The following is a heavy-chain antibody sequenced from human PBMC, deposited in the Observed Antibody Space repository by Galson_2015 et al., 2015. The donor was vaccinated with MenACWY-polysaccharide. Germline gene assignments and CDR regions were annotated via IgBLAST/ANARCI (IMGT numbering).Heavy chain of an antibody. CDR1: GFTFSSYA. Sequence: SLRLSCAASGFTFSSYAMHWVRQAPGKGLEWVAIISYDGSNKYYADSVKGRFTISRDNSKNTLYLQMNSLRAEATAVYYCARDYCSRTSCNDMDVWGQGTTVTVSS. CDR3: ARDYCSRTSCNDMDV. V-gene: IGHV3-30-3*01. D-gene: IGHD2-2*01. J-gene: IGHJ6*02. CDR2: ISYDGSNK.